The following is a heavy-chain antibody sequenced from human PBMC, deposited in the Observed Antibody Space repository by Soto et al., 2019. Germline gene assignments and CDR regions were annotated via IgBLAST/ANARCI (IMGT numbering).Heavy chain of an antibody. CDR1: GGSISSGGYY. J-gene: IGHJ4*02. D-gene: IGHD5-12*01. CDR2: IYYSGST. V-gene: IGHV4-31*03. CDR3: ARAMEETNSGYLYYFDY. Sequence: QVQLQESGPGLVKPSQTLSLTCTVSGGSISSGGYYWSWIRQHPGKGLEWIGYIYYSGSTYYNPSLNSRVTISVDTSKNQFSLKLSSVTAADTAVYYCARAMEETNSGYLYYFDYWGQGTLVTVSS.